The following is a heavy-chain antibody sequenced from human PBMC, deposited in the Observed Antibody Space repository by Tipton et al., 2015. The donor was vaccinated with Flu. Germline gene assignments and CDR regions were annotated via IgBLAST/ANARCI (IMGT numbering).Heavy chain of an antibody. CDR1: GYTFSNYG. V-gene: IGHV1-18*01. J-gene: IGHJ4*02. D-gene: IGHD5-12*01. CDR3: ARGSGYAGDY. CDR2: ISVDSGYT. Sequence: QLVQSGAEVKKPGASVIVSSTASGYTFSNYGFSWVRQAPGQGLEWMGWISVDSGYTNFAQHLQGRLTMTTDTSTRTAYMELRSLRSDDTAVYYCARGSGYAGDYWGQGTLVTVSS.